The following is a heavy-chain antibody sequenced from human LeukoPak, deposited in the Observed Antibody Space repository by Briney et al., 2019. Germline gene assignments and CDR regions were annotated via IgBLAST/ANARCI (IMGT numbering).Heavy chain of an antibody. CDR1: GGSISSYY. CDR2: INYSGST. V-gene: IGHV4-59*01. Sequence: SETLSLTCTVSGGSISSYYWSWIRQPPGKGLEWIGYINYSGSTNYNPSLKSRVTISVDASKNQSSLKVSSVHAADTAVYYCARGLRFLESLTQVYWGQGTLVTVSS. CDR3: ARGLRFLESLTQVY. D-gene: IGHD3-3*01. J-gene: IGHJ4*02.